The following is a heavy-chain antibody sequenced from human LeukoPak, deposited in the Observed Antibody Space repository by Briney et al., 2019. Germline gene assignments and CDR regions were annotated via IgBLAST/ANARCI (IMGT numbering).Heavy chain of an antibody. D-gene: IGHD3-9*01. Sequence: SETLSLTCTVSGGCISSYYWSWIRQPPGKGLEWIGYIYYSGSTNYNPSLKSRVTISVDTSKNQFSLKLSSVTAADTAVYYCARGGPYDILTGYRRGAFDIWGQGTMVTVSS. CDR3: ARGGPYDILTGYRRGAFDI. CDR1: GGCISSYY. CDR2: IYYSGST. V-gene: IGHV4-59*01. J-gene: IGHJ3*02.